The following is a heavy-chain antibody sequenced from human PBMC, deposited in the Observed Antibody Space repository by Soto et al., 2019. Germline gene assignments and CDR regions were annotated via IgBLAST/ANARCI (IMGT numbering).Heavy chain of an antibody. CDR2: IWNDGSNN. CDR1: GFTFSSYG. Sequence: QVQLVESGGGVVQPGRSLRLSCAASGFTFSSYGMHWVRQAPGKGLEWVAVIWNDGSNNYYADSVKGRFTISRDNSKNTLYLHMTSLRAEDTAVYYCARAWSTQKWELLDYWGQGTLVTVSS. J-gene: IGHJ4*02. V-gene: IGHV3-33*01. D-gene: IGHD1-26*01. CDR3: ARAWSTQKWELLDY.